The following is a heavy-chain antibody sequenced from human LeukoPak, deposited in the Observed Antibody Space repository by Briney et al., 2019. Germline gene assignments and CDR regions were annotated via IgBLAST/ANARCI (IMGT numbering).Heavy chain of an antibody. CDR2: ISSSSSYI. J-gene: IGHJ4*02. CDR1: GFTFSSYS. CDR3: ARADHAVAGTIDY. V-gene: IGHV3-21*01. D-gene: IGHD6-19*01. Sequence: GGYLGLSCAASGFTFSSYSMNWVRQAPGKGLEWVSSISSSSSYIYYADSVKGRFTISRDNAKNSLYLQMNSLRAEDTAVYYCARADHAVAGTIDYWGQGTLVTVSS.